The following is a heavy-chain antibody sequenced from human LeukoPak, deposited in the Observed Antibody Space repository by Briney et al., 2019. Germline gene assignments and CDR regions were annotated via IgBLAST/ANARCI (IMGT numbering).Heavy chain of an antibody. CDR2: ISSSGSNT. Sequence: GGSLRLSCAVSGFTFNNYEMNWVRQAPGKGLEWVSYISSSGSNTHFADSVKGRVTISRDNAKKSLYLQMNSLRAEDTAVYFCATYSSGWLGVDYWGQGTLVTVSS. CDR3: ATYSSGWLGVDY. J-gene: IGHJ4*02. CDR1: GFTFNNYE. V-gene: IGHV3-48*03. D-gene: IGHD6-19*01.